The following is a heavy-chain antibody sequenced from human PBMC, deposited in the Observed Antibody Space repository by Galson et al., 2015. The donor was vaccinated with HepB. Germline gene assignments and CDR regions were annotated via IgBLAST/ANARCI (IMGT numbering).Heavy chain of an antibody. J-gene: IGHJ6*02. D-gene: IGHD6-19*01. Sequence: ETLSLTCAVSGGSISSSNWWSWVRQPPGMGLEWIGEIYHSGSTNYNPSLKSRVTISVDKSKNQFSLKLNSVTAADTAVYYCARFTVAGTNYFYGMDVWGQGTTVTVSS. CDR2: IYHSGST. CDR1: GGSISSSNW. CDR3: ARFTVAGTNYFYGMDV. V-gene: IGHV4-4*02.